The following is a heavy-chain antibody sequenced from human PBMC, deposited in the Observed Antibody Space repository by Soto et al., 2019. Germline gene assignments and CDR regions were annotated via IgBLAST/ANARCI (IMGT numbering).Heavy chain of an antibody. D-gene: IGHD3-22*01. CDR2: IYHSGST. J-gene: IGHJ6*02. CDR3: AREVSWDSSGPMDV. Sequence: SETLSLTCAVSGGSISRSNWWSWVRQPPGKGLEWIGEIYHSGSTNYNPSLKSRVTISVDKSKNKFSLKLSSVTAADTAVYYCAREVSWDSSGPMDVWGQGTTVT. V-gene: IGHV4-4*02. CDR1: GGSISRSNW.